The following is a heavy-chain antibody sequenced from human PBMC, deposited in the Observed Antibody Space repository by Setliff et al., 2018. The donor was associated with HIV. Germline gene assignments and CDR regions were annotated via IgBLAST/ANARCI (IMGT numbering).Heavy chain of an antibody. CDR1: GYTFTNYD. J-gene: IGHJ6*02. V-gene: IGHV3-43D*04. CDR3: AKGYRRSSGWPEYYYYALDV. D-gene: IGHD6-19*01. CDR2: ISWDGGGT. Sequence: ASVKVSCKASGYTFTNYDINWVRQAPGKGLEWVSLISWDGGGTYYADSVKGRFTISRDNSKNYLYLQMNSRRAEDTAFYYCAKGYRRSSGWPEYYYYALDVWGQGTTVTVSS.